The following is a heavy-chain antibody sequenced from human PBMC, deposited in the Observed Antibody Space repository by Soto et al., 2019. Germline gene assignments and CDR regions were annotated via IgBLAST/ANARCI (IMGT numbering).Heavy chain of an antibody. CDR2: INPNSGGT. V-gene: IGHV1-2*04. D-gene: IGHD3-22*01. CDR3: ARADYYDSSGTYYFDY. J-gene: IGHJ4*02. CDR1: GYTFTGYY. Sequence: ASVKVSCKASGYTFTGYYMHWVRQAPGQGLEWMGWINPNSGGTNYAQKFQGWVTMTRDTSISTAYMELSRLRSDDTAVYYCARADYYDSSGTYYFDYWGQGTQVTVSS.